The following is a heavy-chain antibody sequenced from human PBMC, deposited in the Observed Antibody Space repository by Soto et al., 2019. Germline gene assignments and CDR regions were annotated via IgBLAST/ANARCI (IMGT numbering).Heavy chain of an antibody. D-gene: IGHD2-2*01. Sequence: QVQLVQSGAEVKKPGSSVKVSCKASGGTFSSYAISWVRQAPGQGLERMGGIIPIFGTANYAQKFQGRVTITADESTSTAYMELSSLRSEDTAVYYCASYCSSTSCRQERYYYYYGMDVWGQGTTVTVSS. CDR3: ASYCSSTSCRQERYYYYYGMDV. J-gene: IGHJ6*02. CDR1: GGTFSSYA. V-gene: IGHV1-69*01. CDR2: IIPIFGTA.